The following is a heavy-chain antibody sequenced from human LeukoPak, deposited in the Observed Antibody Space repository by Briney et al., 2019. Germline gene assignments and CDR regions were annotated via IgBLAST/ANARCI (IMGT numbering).Heavy chain of an antibody. CDR2: VWYDNSKQ. D-gene: IGHD1-26*01. V-gene: IGHV3-33*01. J-gene: IGHJ4*02. CDR3: ARDLWEGSAKYLDS. Sequence: PGGSLRLSCAASGFIFKTYGFHWVRQAPGKGLEWVAIVWYDNSKQFYADSVKGRFTISKDIPKNMVYLEMNSLRVEDSGLYYCARDLWEGSAKYLDSWGQGTLVTVSS. CDR1: GFIFKTYG.